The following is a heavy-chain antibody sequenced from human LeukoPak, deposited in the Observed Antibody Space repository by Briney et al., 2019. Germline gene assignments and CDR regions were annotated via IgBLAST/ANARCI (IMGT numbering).Heavy chain of an antibody. V-gene: IGHV4-34*01. CDR1: GGSFSGYY. CDR3: ARKVVVISY. D-gene: IGHD3-22*01. CDR2: INHSGST. Sequence: SETLSLTCAVYGGSFSGYYWSWIRQPPGKGLEWIGEINHSGSTNYNPSLKSRVTISVDTSKNQFSLKLSSVTAADTAVYYCARKVVVISYWGQGTLVTASS. J-gene: IGHJ4*02.